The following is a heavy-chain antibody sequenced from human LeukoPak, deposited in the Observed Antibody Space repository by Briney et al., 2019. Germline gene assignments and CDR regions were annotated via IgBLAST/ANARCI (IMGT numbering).Heavy chain of an antibody. Sequence: SETLSLTCAVYGGFFSGYYWSWIRQPPGKGLEWIGEINHSESTNYNPSLKSRVTISVDASKNQFSLKLSSVTAADTAVYYCARGNNDYVYLSVIDYWGQGTLVTVSS. CDR2: INHSEST. CDR3: ARGNNDYVYLSVIDY. D-gene: IGHD4-17*01. J-gene: IGHJ4*02. V-gene: IGHV4-34*01. CDR1: GGFFSGYY.